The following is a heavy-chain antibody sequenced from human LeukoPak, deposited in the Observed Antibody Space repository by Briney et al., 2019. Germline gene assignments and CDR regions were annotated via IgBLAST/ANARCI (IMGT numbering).Heavy chain of an antibody. J-gene: IGHJ4*02. D-gene: IGHD1-14*01. Sequence: PGGSLRLSCAASGFTFSDFYMNWIRQAPGKGLEWVSYISSSASTIYYADSVEGRFTISRDNAKNTLYLQMDSLRAEDTGVYYCARSNQADDYWGQGTLVTVSS. CDR2: ISSSASTI. CDR3: ARSNQADDY. CDR1: GFTFSDFY. V-gene: IGHV3-11*04.